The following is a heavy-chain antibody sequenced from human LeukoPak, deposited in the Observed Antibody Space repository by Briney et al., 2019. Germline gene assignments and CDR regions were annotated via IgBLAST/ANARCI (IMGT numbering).Heavy chain of an antibody. Sequence: GGSLRLSCAASGGTFSSYGMSWVRQAPGKGLEWVSGISGSGGSTYYADSVKGRFTISRDNSKNTLYLQMNSLRAEDTAVYYCAKDLRLWFGELTADLDYWGQGTLVTVSS. CDR2: ISGSGGST. CDR3: AKDLRLWFGELTADLDY. CDR1: GGTFSSYG. V-gene: IGHV3-23*01. D-gene: IGHD3-10*01. J-gene: IGHJ4*02.